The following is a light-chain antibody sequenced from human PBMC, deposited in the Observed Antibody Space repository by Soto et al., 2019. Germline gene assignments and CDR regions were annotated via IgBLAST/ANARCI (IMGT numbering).Light chain of an antibody. CDR1: SSDVGGYNY. CDR3: CSFAGGFHV. Sequence: QSALTQPPSVSGSPGQSVTISCTGTSSDVGGYNYVSWYQQHPGKAPKVIIFDVSKRPSGVPDRFSGSKSGSTASLTISGLQPDDEGDYYCCSFAGGFHVVGTGTKVTVL. CDR2: DVS. J-gene: IGLJ1*01. V-gene: IGLV2-11*01.